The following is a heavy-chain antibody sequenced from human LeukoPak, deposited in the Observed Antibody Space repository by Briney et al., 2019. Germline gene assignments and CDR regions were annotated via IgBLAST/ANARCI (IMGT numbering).Heavy chain of an antibody. Sequence: SVKVSCKASGYTFTSYGISWVRQAPGQGLEWMGGIIPIFGTANYAQKFQGRVTITADESTSTAYMELSSLRSEDTAVYYCARETELELSYYYYGMDVWGQGTTVTVSS. CDR1: GYTFTSYG. CDR2: IIPIFGTA. J-gene: IGHJ6*02. CDR3: ARETELELSYYYYGMDV. V-gene: IGHV1-69*13. D-gene: IGHD1-7*01.